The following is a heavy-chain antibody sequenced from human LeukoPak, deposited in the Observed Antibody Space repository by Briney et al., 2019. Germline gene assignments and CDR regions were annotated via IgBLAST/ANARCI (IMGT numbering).Heavy chain of an antibody. CDR2: IYTSGGT. V-gene: IGHV4-4*07. CDR1: SGSISSYY. CDR3: ARDAGTGTTGNYYYYMDV. D-gene: IGHD1-7*01. Sequence: SETLSLTCTVSSGSISSYYWSWIRQPAGEGLEWIGRIYTSGGTNYNPSLESRVTISVDKSKNQFSLKLSSVTAADTAVYYCARDAGTGTTGNYYYYMDVWGKGTTVTVSS. J-gene: IGHJ6*03.